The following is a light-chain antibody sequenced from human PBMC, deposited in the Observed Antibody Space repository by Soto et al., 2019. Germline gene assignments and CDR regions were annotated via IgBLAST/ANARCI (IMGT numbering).Light chain of an antibody. Sequence: DIQMTQSPSTLSASVGDRVTITCRASESIIRWLAWYQQKPGKAPKLLIYKASSLESGVPSRFSGSGSGTEFTLTINSLQADDFATYYCQQHNSFSITFGQGTRLEI. CDR2: KAS. V-gene: IGKV1-5*03. CDR1: ESIIRW. CDR3: QQHNSFSIT. J-gene: IGKJ5*01.